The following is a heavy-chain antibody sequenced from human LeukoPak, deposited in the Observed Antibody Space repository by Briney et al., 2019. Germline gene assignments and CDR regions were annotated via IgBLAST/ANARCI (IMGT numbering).Heavy chain of an antibody. Sequence: SETLSLTCTVSGGSISSSSYYWGWIRQPPGKGLEWIGTIYYSGSTYYNPSLKSRVTISVDTSKNQFSLKLSSVTAADTAVYYCGYQLLNGYFDYWGQGTLVTVSS. CDR3: GYQLLNGYFDY. J-gene: IGHJ4*02. CDR2: IYYSGST. CDR1: GGSISSSSYY. D-gene: IGHD2-2*01. V-gene: IGHV4-39*01.